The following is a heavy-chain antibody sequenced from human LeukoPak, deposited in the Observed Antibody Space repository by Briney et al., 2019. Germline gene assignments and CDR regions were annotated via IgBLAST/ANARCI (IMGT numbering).Heavy chain of an antibody. CDR2: ISHDGDTK. D-gene: IGHD6-25*01. V-gene: IGHV3-30*18. CDR3: AKGAATSQIDY. CDR1: GFTFGAYG. Sequence: GGSLRLSCAASGFTFGAYGMHWVRQVPVKGLEWLAVISHDGDTKYYEDSVKGRFTISRDNFKNTLSLQINSLKAEDTAVYYCAKGAATSQIDYWGQGTLVTVSS. J-gene: IGHJ4*02.